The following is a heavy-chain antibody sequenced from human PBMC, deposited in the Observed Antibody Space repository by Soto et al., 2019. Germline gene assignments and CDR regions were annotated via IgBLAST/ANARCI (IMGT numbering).Heavy chain of an antibody. CDR2: ISYDGSNK. CDR1: GFTFSSYA. Sequence: QVQLVESGGGVVQPGRSLRLSCAASGFTFSSYAMHWVRQAPGKGLEWVAVISYDGSNKYYADSVKGRFTISRDNSKNTLYLQMNSLRAEDTAVYYCARGGSSSGWNPFDYWGQGTLVTVSS. CDR3: ARGGSSSGWNPFDY. D-gene: IGHD6-19*01. J-gene: IGHJ4*02. V-gene: IGHV3-30-3*01.